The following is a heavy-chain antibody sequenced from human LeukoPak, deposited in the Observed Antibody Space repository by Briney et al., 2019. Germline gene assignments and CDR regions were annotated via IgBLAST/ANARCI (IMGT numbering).Heavy chain of an antibody. D-gene: IGHD2-15*01. CDR1: GYTFTGYY. CDR3: ARDPGRAATYYFDY. CDR2: INPNSGGT. J-gene: IGHJ4*02. V-gene: IGHV1-2*02. Sequence: ASAKVSCKASGYTFTGYYMHWVRQAPGQGLEWMGWINPNSGGTNYAQKFQGRVTMTRDTSISTAYMELSRLRSDDTAVYYCARDPGRAATYYFDYWGQGTLVTVSS.